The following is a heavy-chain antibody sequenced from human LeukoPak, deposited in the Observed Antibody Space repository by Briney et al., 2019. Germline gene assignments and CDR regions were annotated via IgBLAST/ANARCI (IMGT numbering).Heavy chain of an antibody. J-gene: IGHJ5*02. Sequence: GASVKVSCKASGYTFTIYGISWVRQAPGQGLEWMGWISAYNGNTNYAQKLQGRVTMTTDTSTSTAYMELRSLRSDDTAVYYCARDANCGGDCPSVSFAPWGQGTLVTVSS. CDR3: ARDANCGGDCPSVSFAP. V-gene: IGHV1-18*01. D-gene: IGHD2-21*01. CDR2: ISAYNGNT. CDR1: GYTFTIYG.